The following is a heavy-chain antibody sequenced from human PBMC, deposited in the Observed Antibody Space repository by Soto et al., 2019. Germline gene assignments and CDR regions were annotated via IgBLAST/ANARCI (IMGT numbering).Heavy chain of an antibody. J-gene: IGHJ4*02. CDR1: GFIPSSYA. V-gene: IGHV3-23*01. D-gene: IGHD6-13*01. CDR3: AKDAIMVSSSFNYFDF. Sequence: GGSLRLSCVVSGFIPSSYAMSWVRQSPGKGLEWVSGISGSGGATSYADSVKGRFTISRDNSKNTLYLQMNSLSAEDTAIYYCAKDAIMVSSSFNYFDFWGQGALVTVSS. CDR2: ISGSGGAT.